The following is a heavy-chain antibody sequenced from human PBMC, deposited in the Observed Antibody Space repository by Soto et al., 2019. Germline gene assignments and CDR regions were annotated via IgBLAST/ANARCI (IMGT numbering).Heavy chain of an antibody. V-gene: IGHV4-61*08. J-gene: IGHJ4*02. CDR3: ARGRYSYGLPFDY. CDR1: GGSISSPGFY. Sequence: SETLSLTCTVSGGSISSPGFYWNWLRQHPGKGLEWIGYIYYSGSTNYNPSLKSRVTISVDTSKNQFSLKLSSVTAADTAVYYCARGRYSYGLPFDYWGQGTLVTVSS. CDR2: IYYSGST. D-gene: IGHD5-18*01.